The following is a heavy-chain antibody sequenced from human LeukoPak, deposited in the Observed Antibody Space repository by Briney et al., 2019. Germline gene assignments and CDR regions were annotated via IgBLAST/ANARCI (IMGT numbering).Heavy chain of an antibody. V-gene: IGHV4-61*02. CDR1: GNSISSGDNY. D-gene: IGHD6-13*01. J-gene: IGHJ5*02. CDR2: IYTSGST. Sequence: TSETLSLTCTVSGNSISSGDNYWSWIRQPAGKGLEWIGRIYTSGSTNYNPSLKSRVTISVDTSKNQFSLKLNSVTAADSAMYYCARSQNVASATGWFDPWGQGTLVTVSS. CDR3: ARSQNVASATGWFDP.